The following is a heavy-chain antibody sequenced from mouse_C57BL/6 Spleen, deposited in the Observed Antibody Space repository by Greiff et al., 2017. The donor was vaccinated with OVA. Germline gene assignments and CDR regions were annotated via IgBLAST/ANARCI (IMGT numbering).Heavy chain of an antibody. CDR3: ARNERFAY. J-gene: IGHJ3*01. V-gene: IGHV1-59*01. CDR1: GYTFTSYW. Sequence: QVQLQQSGAELVRPGTSVKLSCKASGYTFTSYWMHWVKQRPGQGLEWIGVIDPSDSYTNYNQKFKGKATLTVDTSSSTAYMQLSSLTSEDSAVYYCARNERFAYWGQGTLVTVSA. CDR2: IDPSDSYT.